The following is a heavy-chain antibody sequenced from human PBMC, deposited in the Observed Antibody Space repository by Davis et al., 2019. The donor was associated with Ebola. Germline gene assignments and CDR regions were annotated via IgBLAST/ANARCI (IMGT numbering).Heavy chain of an antibody. CDR2: ISGRGGTT. V-gene: IGHV3-23*01. Sequence: GESLKISCTDSVITFSSYAMTWVRQAPGKGLERVSAISGRGGTTYYAGSVKGRFTVSRDNSKKTMYLQMNSLRAEDTAVYYCARSGLSFGVVKYHYGMDVWGKGTTVTVSS. CDR1: VITFSSYA. J-gene: IGHJ6*04. CDR3: ARSGLSFGVVKYHYGMDV. D-gene: IGHD3-3*01.